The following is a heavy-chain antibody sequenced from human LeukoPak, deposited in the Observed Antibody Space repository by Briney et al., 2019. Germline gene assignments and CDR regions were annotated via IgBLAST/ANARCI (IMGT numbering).Heavy chain of an antibody. CDR1: GFTFSSYA. D-gene: IGHD4-23*01. J-gene: IGHJ4*02. Sequence: GGSLRLTCAASGFTFSSYAMHWVRQAPGKGLEWVAVISYDGSNKYYADSVKGRFTISRDNSKNTLYLQMNSLRAEDTAVYYCARAGSLTTVVTGPYYFDYWGQGTLVTVSS. CDR3: ARAGSLTTVVTGPYYFDY. V-gene: IGHV3-30-3*01. CDR2: ISYDGSNK.